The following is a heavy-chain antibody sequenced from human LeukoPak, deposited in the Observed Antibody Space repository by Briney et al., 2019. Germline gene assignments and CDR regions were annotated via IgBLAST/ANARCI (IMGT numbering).Heavy chain of an antibody. Sequence: GGSLRLSCTVSGFTFSIFEMNWVRQAPGKGLEWVAYITNSGSTIDYADSVKGRFTISRDNAKNSLYLQMNSLRAEDTAVYYCARAEQWLVLDYWGQGTLVTVSS. D-gene: IGHD6-19*01. CDR3: ARAEQWLVLDY. CDR2: ITNSGSTI. CDR1: GFTFSIFE. J-gene: IGHJ4*02. V-gene: IGHV3-48*03.